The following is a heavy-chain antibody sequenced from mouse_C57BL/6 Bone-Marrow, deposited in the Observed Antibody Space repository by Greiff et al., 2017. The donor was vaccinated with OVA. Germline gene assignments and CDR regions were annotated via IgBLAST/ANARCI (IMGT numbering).Heavy chain of an antibody. V-gene: IGHV5-12*01. CDR2: ISNGGGST. CDR1: GFTFSDYY. D-gene: IGHD1-1*01. J-gene: IGHJ4*01. Sequence: EVQRVESGGGLVQPGGSLKLSCAASGFTFSDYYMYWVRQTPEKRLEWVAYISNGGGSTYYPDTVKGRFTISRDNAKNTLYLQMSRLKSEDTAMYYCARPLYYYGSAMDYWGQGTSVTVSS. CDR3: ARPLYYYGSAMDY.